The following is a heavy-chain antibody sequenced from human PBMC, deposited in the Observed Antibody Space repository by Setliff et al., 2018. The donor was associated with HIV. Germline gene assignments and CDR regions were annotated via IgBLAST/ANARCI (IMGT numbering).Heavy chain of an antibody. Sequence: GGSLRLSCAASGFTLSSYPMSWVRQSPGKGPEWVSAISDGGGSTYYAVSVKGRFTISRDNSKNTLYLQMNSLRVEDTAVYYCARDDSNYRQHGMDVWGQGTTVTVSS. CDR2: ISDGGGST. V-gene: IGHV3-23*01. J-gene: IGHJ6*02. D-gene: IGHD4-4*01. CDR3: ARDDSNYRQHGMDV. CDR1: GFTLSSYP.